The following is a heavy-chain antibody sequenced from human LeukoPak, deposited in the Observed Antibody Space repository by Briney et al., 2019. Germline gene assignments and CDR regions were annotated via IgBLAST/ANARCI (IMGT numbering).Heavy chain of an antibody. CDR2: IRYYGSNK. D-gene: IGHD2-21*01. CDR1: GFTFNSYV. V-gene: IGHV3-30*02. J-gene: IGHJ4*02. Sequence: GGSVRLSCAASGFTFNSYVMHWVRQPPGKGLEGVAFIRYYGSNKYYADSVKGRFTIPRDNSKNILYLQMNSLRAEDTAVYYCAKDWEAYYGGDCYSAFDYWGQGTLVTVSS. CDR3: AKDWEAYYGGDCYSAFDY.